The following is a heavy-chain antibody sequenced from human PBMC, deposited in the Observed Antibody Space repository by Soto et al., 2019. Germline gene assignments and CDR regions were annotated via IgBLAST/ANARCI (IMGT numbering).Heavy chain of an antibody. Sequence: SETLSLTCTVSGGSISSSSYYWGWIRQPPGKGLEWIGSIYYSGSTYYNPSLKSRVTISVDTSKNQFSLKLSSVTAADTAVYYWASRGSFLQSWFDHWGQGTLVTVSS. J-gene: IGHJ5*02. CDR3: ASRGSFLQSWFDH. D-gene: IGHD3-10*01. V-gene: IGHV4-39*01. CDR1: GGSISSSSYY. CDR2: IYYSGST.